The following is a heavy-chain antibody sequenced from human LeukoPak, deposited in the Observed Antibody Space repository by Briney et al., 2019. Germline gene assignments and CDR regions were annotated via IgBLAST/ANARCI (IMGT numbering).Heavy chain of an antibody. V-gene: IGHV3-21*01. J-gene: IGHJ4*02. CDR1: GFTFSSYS. CDR3: ARIRLVRGNDY. CDR2: ISSSSSYI. Sequence: GGSLRLSCAASGFTFSSYSMNWVRRAPGKGLEWVSSISSSSSYIYYADSVKGRFTISRDNAKNSLYLQMNSLRAEDTAVYYCARIRLVRGNDYWGQGTLVTVSS. D-gene: IGHD3-10*01.